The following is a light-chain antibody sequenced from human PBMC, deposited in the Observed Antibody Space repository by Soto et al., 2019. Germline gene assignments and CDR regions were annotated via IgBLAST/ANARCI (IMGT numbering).Light chain of an antibody. CDR1: SSNIGSNY. CDR2: DNN. Sequence: SVLTQPPSVSAAPGQKVTISCSGSSSNIGSNYVSWYQQLPGTAPKLLLYDNNKRPSGIPDRFSGSKSATSATLGITGLQTGDEADYYCQSYGSSLTTFVFGTGTKVTVL. CDR3: QSYGSSLTTFV. V-gene: IGLV1-51*01. J-gene: IGLJ1*01.